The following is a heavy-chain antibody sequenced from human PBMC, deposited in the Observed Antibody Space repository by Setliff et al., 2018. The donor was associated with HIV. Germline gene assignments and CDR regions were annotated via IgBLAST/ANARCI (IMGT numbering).Heavy chain of an antibody. Sequence: SETLSLTCTVSGGSISSSSYYWGWIRQPPGKGLEWIGTIYYSGNTYYNPSLKSRVTISLDTSKNQISLKLSSVTAADTLVYYCASHPPPYSCNLDYWGHGTLVTVSS. CDR1: GGSISSSSYY. J-gene: IGHJ4*01. CDR2: IYYSGNT. CDR3: ASHPPPYSCNLDY. V-gene: IGHV4-39*01. D-gene: IGHD4-4*01.